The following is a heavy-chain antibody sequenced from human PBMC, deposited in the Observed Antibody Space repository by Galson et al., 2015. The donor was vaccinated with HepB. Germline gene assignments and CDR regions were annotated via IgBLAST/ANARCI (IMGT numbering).Heavy chain of an antibody. Sequence: SLRLSCAASGFTFSSYAMHWVRQAPGKGLEWVAVISYDGSNKYYADSVKGRFTISRDNSKNTLYLQMNSLRAEDTAVYYCARPLAPNYWDGGNFWEAGGLHSWGQGTLVTVSS. CDR3: ARPLAPNYWDGGNFWEAGGLHS. CDR1: GFTFSSYA. J-gene: IGHJ4*02. D-gene: IGHD4-23*01. V-gene: IGHV3-30*04. CDR2: ISYDGSNK.